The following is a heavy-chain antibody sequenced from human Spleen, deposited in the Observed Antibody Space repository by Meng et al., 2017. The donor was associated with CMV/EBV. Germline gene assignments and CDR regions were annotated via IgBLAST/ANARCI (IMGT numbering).Heavy chain of an antibody. CDR3: ARDLTESYYYDSSGYCDI. Sequence: QGPLQESGPGLVKPSETLSLSRTVSGGSISSYYWSWIRQPAGKGLEWIGRIYTSGSTNYNPSLKSRVTMSVDTSKNQFSLKLSSVTAADTAVYYCARDLTESYYYDSSGYCDIWGQGTMVTVSS. CDR1: GGSISSYY. J-gene: IGHJ3*02. V-gene: IGHV4-4*07. CDR2: IYTSGST. D-gene: IGHD3-22*01.